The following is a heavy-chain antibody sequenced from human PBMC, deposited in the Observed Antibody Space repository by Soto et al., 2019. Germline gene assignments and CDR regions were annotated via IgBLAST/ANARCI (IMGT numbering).Heavy chain of an antibody. CDR3: ARVTAAAGTFYDPPTRN. J-gene: IGHJ4*02. CDR1: GYTFTSYG. D-gene: IGHD6-13*01. CDR2: ISAYNGNT. V-gene: IGHV1-18*01. Sequence: QVQLVQSGAEVKKPGASVKVSCKASGYTFTSYGLSWVRQAPGQGLEWMGWISAYNGNTNYAQKLKGRVPMTTATSTSTAYMELRSLRSDDTAVYYCARVTAAAGTFYDPPTRNWGQGTLVTVSS.